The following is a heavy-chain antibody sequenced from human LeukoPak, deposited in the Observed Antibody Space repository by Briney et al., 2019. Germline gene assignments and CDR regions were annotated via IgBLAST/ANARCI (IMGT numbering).Heavy chain of an antibody. Sequence: GASVKVSCKASGYTFTSYGISWVRQAPGQGLEWMGWISAYNGNTNYAQKFQGRVIMTRDTSTSTIYMEMSSLRSEDTAVYYCARQRGGQYEDGFDMWGQGTMVTVSS. J-gene: IGHJ3*02. CDR2: ISAYNGNT. D-gene: IGHD2-8*01. CDR3: ARQRGGQYEDGFDM. CDR1: GYTFTSYG. V-gene: IGHV1-18*01.